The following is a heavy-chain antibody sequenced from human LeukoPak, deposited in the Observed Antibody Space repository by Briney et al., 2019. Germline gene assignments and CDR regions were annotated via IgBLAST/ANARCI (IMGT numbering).Heavy chain of an antibody. V-gene: IGHV3-15*01. CDR1: GFTFSNAW. D-gene: IGHD3-16*02. Sequence: GGSLRLSCAASGFTFSNAWMTWVRQAPGKGLEWVGRIKSKTDGGTTDYAAPVKGRFTISRDDSKNTLYLQMNSLETEDTAGYFCHRSYPYDYWGQGTLVTVSS. CDR2: IKSKTDGGTT. CDR3: HRSYPYDY. J-gene: IGHJ4*02.